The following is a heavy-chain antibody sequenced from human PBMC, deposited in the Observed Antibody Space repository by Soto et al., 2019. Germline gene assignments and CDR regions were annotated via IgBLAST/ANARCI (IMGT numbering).Heavy chain of an antibody. Sequence: SETLSLTCSVSGDSVSNLDYFWAWIRQPPGQALEYIGYIYKSATTYYNPSFESRVAISVDTSKSQFSLNVTSVTAADTAVYFCARGRYCLTGRCFPNWFDSWGQGALVTVSS. V-gene: IGHV4-30-4*01. CDR2: IYKSATT. D-gene: IGHD7-27*01. CDR3: ARGRYCLTGRCFPNWFDS. CDR1: GDSVSNLDYF. J-gene: IGHJ5*01.